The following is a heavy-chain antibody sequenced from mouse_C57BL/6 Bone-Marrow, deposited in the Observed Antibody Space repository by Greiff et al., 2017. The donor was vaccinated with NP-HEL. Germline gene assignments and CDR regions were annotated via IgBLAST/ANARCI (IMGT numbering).Heavy chain of an antibody. CDR1: GYTFTSYW. J-gene: IGHJ2*01. Sequence: VQLQQPGAELVKPGASVKMSCKASGYTFTSYWITWVKQRPGQGLEWIGGIYPGSGSTNYNEKFKSKATQTVDTSSSTAYMQLSSLTSEDSAVYYCARRGGDFDYWGQGTTLTVSS. CDR2: IYPGSGST. V-gene: IGHV1-55*01. CDR3: ARRGGDFDY.